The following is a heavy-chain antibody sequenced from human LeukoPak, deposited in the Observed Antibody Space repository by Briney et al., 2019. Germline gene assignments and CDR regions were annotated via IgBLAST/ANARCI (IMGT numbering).Heavy chain of an antibody. CDR1: GGSISSGGYS. CDR2: IYHSGST. Sequence: SETLSLTCAVSGGSISSGGYSWSWIRQPPGKGLEWIGYIYHSGSTYYNPSLKSRVTISVDRSKNQFSLKLSSVTAADTAVYYCARVYYYGSGSYYPDQNWFDPWGQGTLVTVSS. D-gene: IGHD3-10*01. CDR3: ARVYYYGSGSYYPDQNWFDP. V-gene: IGHV4-30-2*01. J-gene: IGHJ5*02.